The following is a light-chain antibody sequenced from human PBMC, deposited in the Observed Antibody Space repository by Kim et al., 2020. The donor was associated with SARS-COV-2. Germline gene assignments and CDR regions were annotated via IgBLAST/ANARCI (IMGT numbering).Light chain of an antibody. V-gene: IGKV1-27*01. CDR2: AAS. CDR3: QKCDSAPWT. J-gene: IGKJ1*01. CDR1: QDISNY. Sequence: AAVGDRITIPCRASQDISNYLAWFQLKPGKAPKLLIYAASALQPGVPSRFSGSGSGTDFTLTVTSLQPEDVATYYCQKCDSAPWTFGQGTKVDIK.